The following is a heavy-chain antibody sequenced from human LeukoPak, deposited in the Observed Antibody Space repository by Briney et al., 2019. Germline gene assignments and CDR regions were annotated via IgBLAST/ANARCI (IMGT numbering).Heavy chain of an antibody. CDR3: AAGTVLRYFDWPEGTFDI. CDR2: IYTSGST. D-gene: IGHD3-9*01. J-gene: IGHJ3*02. V-gene: IGHV4-4*07. Sequence: SETLSLTCTVSGGSISSYYWSWIRQPAGKGLEWIGRIYTSGSTNYNPSLKSRVTMSVDTSKNQFSLKLSSVTAADTAVYYCAAGTVLRYFDWPEGTFDIWGQGTMVTVSS. CDR1: GGSISSYY.